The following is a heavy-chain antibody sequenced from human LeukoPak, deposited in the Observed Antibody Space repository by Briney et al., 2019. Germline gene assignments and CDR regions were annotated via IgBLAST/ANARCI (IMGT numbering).Heavy chain of an antibody. D-gene: IGHD4/OR15-4a*01. V-gene: IGHV3-23*01. CDR2: ISGSGGSI. Sequence: PGGSLRLSCAASGFTLSNYAMTWVRQTPGKGQEWVESISGSGGSIYYAESVKGRFAISRDNSKNTVYLQMNSLRAEDTAVYYCAKDAREYDYGVFDSWGQGILVTVSS. CDR1: GFTLSNYA. CDR3: AKDAREYDYGVFDS. J-gene: IGHJ4*02.